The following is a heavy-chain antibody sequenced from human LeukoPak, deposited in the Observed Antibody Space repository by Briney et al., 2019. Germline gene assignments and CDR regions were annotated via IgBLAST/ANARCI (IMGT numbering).Heavy chain of an antibody. CDR2: ISGSGDST. J-gene: IGHJ4*02. V-gene: IGHV3-23*01. CDR1: GFTFSSYA. CDR3: ANDFDY. Sequence: GGSLRLSCASSGFTFSSYAMSWVRQAPGKGLEWVSLISGSGDSTYYADSVKGRFTISRDNSKNTLYLQMNTLRAEDTALYYCANDFDYWGQGTLVTVSS.